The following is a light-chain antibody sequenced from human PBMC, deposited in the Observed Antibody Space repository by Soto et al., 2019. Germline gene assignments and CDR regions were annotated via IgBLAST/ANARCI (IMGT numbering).Light chain of an antibody. J-gene: IGLJ2*01. CDR3: ETYDTTLSAVI. CDR1: SSNIGGHY. CDR2: DNN. Sequence: QSVLTQPPSVSAAPGQMVTVSCSGSSSNIGGHYVSWYQQLPGTAPKLLIYDNNKRAPGIPDRFSGSQSGTSATLGITGRQAGDEADYYCETYDTTLSAVIFGGGTKVTVL. V-gene: IGLV1-51*01.